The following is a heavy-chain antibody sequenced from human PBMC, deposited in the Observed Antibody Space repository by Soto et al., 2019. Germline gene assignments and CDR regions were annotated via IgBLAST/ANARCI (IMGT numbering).Heavy chain of an antibody. Sequence: GGSLRLSCAASGFTFSSYWMHWVRQAPGKGLVWVSRINSDGSSTSYADSVKGRFTISRDNAKNTLYLQMNSLRAEDTAVYYCARLGKAMVPEYYFDYWGQGTMVTVYS. J-gene: IGHJ4*02. V-gene: IGHV3-74*01. CDR2: INSDGSST. CDR1: GFTFSSYW. D-gene: IGHD5-18*01. CDR3: ARLGKAMVPEYYFDY.